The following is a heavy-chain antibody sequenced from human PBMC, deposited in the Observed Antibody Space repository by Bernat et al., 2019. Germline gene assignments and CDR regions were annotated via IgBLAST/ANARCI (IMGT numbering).Heavy chain of an antibody. CDR2: ISYDGSNK. Sequence: QVQLVVSGGCMFQFGRSLRLSCAVSGFIFSSYGIHCVRQAPGKGLEWLAVISYDGSNKYYEDSVKGRFTISRDNSKNTMYLQMNSLRAEDTAVYYCAKVCRVRWFLFDNWGQGTLVTVSS. CDR1: GFIFSSYG. CDR3: AKVCRVRWFLFDN. V-gene: IGHV3-30*18. D-gene: IGHD4-23*01. J-gene: IGHJ4*02.